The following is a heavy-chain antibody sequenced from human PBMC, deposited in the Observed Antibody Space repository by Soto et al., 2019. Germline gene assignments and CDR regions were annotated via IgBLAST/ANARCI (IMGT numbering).Heavy chain of an antibody. Sequence: SETLSLTCAVSGYSISSGYYWGWIRQPPGKGLEWIGSIYHSGSTYYNPSLKSRVTISVDTSKNPFSLKLSSVTAADTAVYYCARDIGRGYDFWSGYPGLDVWGQGTTVTVSS. CDR3: ARDIGRGYDFWSGYPGLDV. J-gene: IGHJ6*02. CDR2: IYHSGST. V-gene: IGHV4-38-2*02. D-gene: IGHD3-3*01. CDR1: GYSISSGYY.